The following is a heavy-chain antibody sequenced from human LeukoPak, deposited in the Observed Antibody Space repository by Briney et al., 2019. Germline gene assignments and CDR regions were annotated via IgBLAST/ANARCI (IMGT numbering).Heavy chain of an antibody. V-gene: IGHV4-39*07. CDR2: IYYGGST. CDR1: GGSISRSSYY. J-gene: IGHJ4*02. CDR3: ARESRTSEVATSRVVIIPNFDY. D-gene: IGHD3-3*01. Sequence: SETLSLTCTVSGGSISRSSYYWGWIRQPPGKGLEWIGSIYYGGSTYYNPSLKSRVTISVDTSKNQFSLKLSSVTAADTAVYYCARESRTSEVATSRVVIIPNFDYWGQGTLVTVSS.